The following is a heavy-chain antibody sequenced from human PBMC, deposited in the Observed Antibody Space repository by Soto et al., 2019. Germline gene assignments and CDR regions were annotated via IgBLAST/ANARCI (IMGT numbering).Heavy chain of an antibody. J-gene: IGHJ4*02. CDR1: GYNFTTFW. V-gene: IGHV5-51*01. CDR2: IYPGDSET. Sequence: GESLKISCKGSGYNFTTFWIGWVRQVPGKGLEWMGIIYPGDSETKYSPDFEGQVTISADRSTNTAYLQWRSLRASDTAMYYCARLGFPGAIYFGYWGQGTLVTVSS. CDR3: ARLGFPGAIYFGY.